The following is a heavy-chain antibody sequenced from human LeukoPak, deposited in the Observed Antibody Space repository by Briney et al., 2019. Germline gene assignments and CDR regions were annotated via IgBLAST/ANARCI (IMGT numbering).Heavy chain of an antibody. D-gene: IGHD2-2*01. V-gene: IGHV3-66*02. Sequence: GGSLRLSCAASEFTVSSNYMSWVRQAPGKGLEWVSVIYSGGSTYYADSVKGRFTISRDNSKDTLYLQMNSLRAEDTAVYYCAGLVVPAAKSYYYYYMDVWGKGTTVTVSS. J-gene: IGHJ6*03. CDR2: IYSGGST. CDR3: AGLVVPAAKSYYYYYMDV. CDR1: EFTVSSNY.